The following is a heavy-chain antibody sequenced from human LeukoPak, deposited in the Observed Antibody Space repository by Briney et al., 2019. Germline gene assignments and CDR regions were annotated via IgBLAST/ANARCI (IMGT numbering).Heavy chain of an antibody. J-gene: IGHJ4*02. CDR1: GFTFSSHW. CDR3: ARARIDH. V-gene: IGHV3-7*04. CDR2: IKEDGSEK. Sequence: GGSLRLSCAASGFTFSSHWMTWVRQAPGKGLEWVANIKEDGSEKYYVGSVKGRFTISRDNAKNSLYLQMSSLRAEDTAVYYCARARIDHWGQGTLVTVSS.